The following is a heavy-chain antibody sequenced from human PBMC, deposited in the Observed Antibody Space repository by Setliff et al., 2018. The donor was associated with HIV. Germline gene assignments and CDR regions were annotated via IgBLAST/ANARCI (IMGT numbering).Heavy chain of an antibody. CDR3: ARPLMTTVVSVCAFDI. D-gene: IGHD4-17*01. CDR1: GGSISSSSYY. Sequence: KSSETLSLTCTVSGGSISSSSYYWGWIRQPPGKGLEWIGSIYYSGSTYYNPSLKSRVTISVDTSKNQFPLKLSSVTAADTAVYYCARPLMTTVVSVCAFDIWGQGTMVTVSS. CDR2: IYYSGST. V-gene: IGHV4-39*01. J-gene: IGHJ3*02.